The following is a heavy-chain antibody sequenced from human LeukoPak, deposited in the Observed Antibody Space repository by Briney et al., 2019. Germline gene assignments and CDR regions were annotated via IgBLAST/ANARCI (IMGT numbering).Heavy chain of an antibody. Sequence: PGGSLRLSCAASGFAFSDYWMTWVRQAPGKGLEWVANIKQDGSEKYLVDSVKGRFTISRGNAKGSLYLQMNSMRAEDTAVYYCVRAPYYSGIEHYFDHWGQGILVTVSS. J-gene: IGHJ4*02. CDR3: VRAPYYSGIEHYFDH. CDR2: IKQDGSEK. D-gene: IGHD3-22*01. V-gene: IGHV3-7*03. CDR1: GFAFSDYW.